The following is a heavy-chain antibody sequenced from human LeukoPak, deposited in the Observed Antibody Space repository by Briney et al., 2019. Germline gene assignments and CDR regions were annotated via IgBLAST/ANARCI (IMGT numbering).Heavy chain of an antibody. Sequence: ASVKVSCKASGYTFTGYYMHWVRQAPGQGLEWMGWINPDSGGTNNAQKFQGRVTMTRDTSISTAYMELSRLRSDDTAVYHCARTFYDTLDSDAFDFWGQGTMVIVPS. V-gene: IGHV1-2*02. D-gene: IGHD2/OR15-2a*01. CDR3: ARTFYDTLDSDAFDF. CDR2: INPDSGGT. CDR1: GYTFTGYY. J-gene: IGHJ3*01.